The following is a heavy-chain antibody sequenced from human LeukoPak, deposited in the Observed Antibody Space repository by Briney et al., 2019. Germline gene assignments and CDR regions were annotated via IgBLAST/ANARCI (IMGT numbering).Heavy chain of an antibody. Sequence: PSETLSLTCTVSGGSISSHYWSWIRQPPGKGLEWIGYIYYSGSTNYNPSLKSRVTIPVDTSKNQFSLKLSSVTAADTAVYYCARGRYQLLGSFDYWGQGTLVTVSS. D-gene: IGHD2-2*01. CDR3: ARGRYQLLGSFDY. V-gene: IGHV4-59*11. CDR2: IYYSGST. J-gene: IGHJ4*02. CDR1: GGSISSHY.